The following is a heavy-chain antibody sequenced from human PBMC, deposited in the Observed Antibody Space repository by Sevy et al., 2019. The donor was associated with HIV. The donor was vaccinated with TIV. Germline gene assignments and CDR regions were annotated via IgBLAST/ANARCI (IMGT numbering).Heavy chain of an antibody. D-gene: IGHD6-19*01. CDR1: GFTFISYA. J-gene: IGHJ4*02. CDR2: ISGSGGST. V-gene: IGHV3-23*01. Sequence: GSLRLSCAASGFTFISYAMSWVRQAPGKGLEWVSAISGSGGSTYYADPVKGRFTISRDNSKNTLYLHMNSLRAEDTALYYCAKEHISGYYWGQGTLVTVSS. CDR3: AKEHISGYY.